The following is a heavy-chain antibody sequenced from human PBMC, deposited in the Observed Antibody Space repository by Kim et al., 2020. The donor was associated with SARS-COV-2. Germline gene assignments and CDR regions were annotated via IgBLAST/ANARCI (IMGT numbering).Heavy chain of an antibody. D-gene: IGHD5-12*01. J-gene: IGHJ3*01. CDR3: ARSPRSYGGGAFDV. Sequence: SETLSLTYNVSGDSINSASFYWAWIRQPPGKGLEWIATVYYSVTTYYQPALKSRVTISLDKSKNHFSLTLTSVTAADTAVYYCARSPRSYGGGAFDVWGQGTAVTVSS. CDR2: VYYSVTT. CDR1: GDSINSASFY. V-gene: IGHV4-39*02.